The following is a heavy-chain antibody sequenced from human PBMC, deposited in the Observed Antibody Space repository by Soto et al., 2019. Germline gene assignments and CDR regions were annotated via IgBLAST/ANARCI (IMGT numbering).Heavy chain of an antibody. V-gene: IGHV4-39*01. J-gene: IGHJ3*01. CDR1: GDSMTSPPYY. CDR2: VYDSGAT. CDR3: ARHDV. Sequence: SESLSLTCNVSGDSMTSPPYYWGWLRQPPGKGLEWIGTVYDSGATYYNPSLRGRLTVSADTSKNYFSLRLTTVTAADTAVNDCARHDVW.